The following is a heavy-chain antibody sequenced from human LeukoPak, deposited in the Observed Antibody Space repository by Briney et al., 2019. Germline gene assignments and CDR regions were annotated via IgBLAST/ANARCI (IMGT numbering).Heavy chain of an antibody. D-gene: IGHD6-6*01. CDR2: IYYSGST. CDR1: GGSISSSSYY. V-gene: IGHV4-61*01. J-gene: IGHJ4*02. Sequence: SETLSLTCTVSGGSISSSSYYWSWIRQPPGKGLEWIGYIYYSGSTNYNPSLKSRVTISVDTSKNQFSLKLSSVTAADTAVYYCARAPSAKNSSPYFFDYWGQGTLVTVSS. CDR3: ARAPSAKNSSPYFFDY.